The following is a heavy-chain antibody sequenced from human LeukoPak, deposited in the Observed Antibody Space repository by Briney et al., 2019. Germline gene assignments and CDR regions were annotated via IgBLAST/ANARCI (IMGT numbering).Heavy chain of an antibody. V-gene: IGHV1-18*01. Sequence: ASVKVSCKASGYSFSNYGINWVRQAPGQGLQWMGWISAYNGNTNYAQKFQGRVTMTRDMSTTRVYMELSSLRSEDTAVSYCARSSDWFDAWGQGTLVTVSS. CDR2: ISAYNGNT. CDR1: GYSFSNYG. J-gene: IGHJ5*02. D-gene: IGHD6-6*01. CDR3: ARSSDWFDA.